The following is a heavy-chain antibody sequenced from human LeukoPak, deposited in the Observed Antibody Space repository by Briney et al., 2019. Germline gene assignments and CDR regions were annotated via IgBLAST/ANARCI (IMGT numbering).Heavy chain of an antibody. CDR3: ARYCSSKTCYNSQAPGFNV. V-gene: IGHV3-7*04. Sequence: PGGSLRLSCAASGFTFSTYWMTWVRQAPGQGLQWVANIKHDGSDKYYVDSVKGRFTISRDNARNSLYLQMNSLRAEDTAVYFCARYCSSKTCYNSQAPGFNVWGQGTTVTVSS. CDR1: GFTFSTYW. D-gene: IGHD2-2*02. J-gene: IGHJ6*02. CDR2: IKHDGSDK.